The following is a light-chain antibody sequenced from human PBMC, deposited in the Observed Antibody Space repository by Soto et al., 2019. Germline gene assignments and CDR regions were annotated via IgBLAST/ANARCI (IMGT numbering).Light chain of an antibody. Sequence: TVMTQSPDSLAVSLGERATINYKSSDSVLYTTNNKNYMAWYQQRPGQPPKLLISWASTRESGVPERFSGSGSETDFTLTINNVQPEDVAIYYCQQYYSTLPYTFGQGTKLEIK. J-gene: IGKJ2*01. CDR3: QQYYSTLPYT. V-gene: IGKV4-1*01. CDR1: DSVLYTTNNKNY. CDR2: WAS.